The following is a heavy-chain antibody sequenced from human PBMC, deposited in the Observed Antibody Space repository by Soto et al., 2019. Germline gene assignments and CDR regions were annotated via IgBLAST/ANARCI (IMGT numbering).Heavy chain of an antibody. D-gene: IGHD3-16*02. CDR2: INAASGST. V-gene: IGHV1-3*05. Sequence: QVQLVQSGAEEKKPGASVKVSCQTSGYTFTAYAIHWVRQAPGQRLEWMGWINAASGSTRYAQKFQTRLTITRDTSASTAYMDLSSLRFEDTAVYYCARSAISPSAGLIGPFDFWGQGNLVAVSS. CDR1: GYTFTAYA. CDR3: ARSAISPSAGLIGPFDF. J-gene: IGHJ4*02.